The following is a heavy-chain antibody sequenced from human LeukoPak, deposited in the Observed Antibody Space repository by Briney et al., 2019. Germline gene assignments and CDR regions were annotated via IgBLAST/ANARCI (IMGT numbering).Heavy chain of an antibody. V-gene: IGHV1-18*01. CDR3: ARDGNRYSYGLIDY. CDR1: GYTFTSYG. CDR2: ISAYNGNT. D-gene: IGHD5-18*01. Sequence: ASVKVSCKASGYTFTSYGISWVRQAPGQGLEWMGWISAYNGNTNYAQRLQGRVTMTTDTSTSTAYMELRSLRSDDTAVYYCARDGNRYSYGLIDYWGQGTLVTVSS. J-gene: IGHJ4*02.